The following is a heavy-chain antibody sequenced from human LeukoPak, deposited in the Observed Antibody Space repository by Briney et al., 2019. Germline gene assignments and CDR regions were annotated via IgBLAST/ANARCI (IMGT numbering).Heavy chain of an antibody. V-gene: IGHV1-2*06. CDR3: ARGYCSGGTCYLVENWFDP. CDR1: GYTFTGYY. Sequence: ASVKVSCKASGYTFTGYYMYWVRQAPGQGLEWMGRINPNSGGTDYAQNFQGRVTMTRDTSISTAYMELSRLRSDDTAVYYCARGYCSGGTCYLVENWFDPWCQGTLVTVSS. J-gene: IGHJ5*02. D-gene: IGHD2-15*01. CDR2: INPNSGGT.